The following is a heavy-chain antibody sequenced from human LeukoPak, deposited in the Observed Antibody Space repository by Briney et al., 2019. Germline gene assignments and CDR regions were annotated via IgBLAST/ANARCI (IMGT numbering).Heavy chain of an antibody. CDR2: ISAYNGNT. J-gene: IGHJ4*02. Sequence: ASVKVSCKASGYTFTSYGISWVRQAPGQGLEWMGWISAYNGNTNYAQKLQGRVTMTTDTSTSTAYMELRSLRSDDTAVYYCARERDSSGWKDFDYWGQGTLVTVSS. CDR1: GYTFTSYG. D-gene: IGHD6-19*01. V-gene: IGHV1-18*01. CDR3: ARERDSSGWKDFDY.